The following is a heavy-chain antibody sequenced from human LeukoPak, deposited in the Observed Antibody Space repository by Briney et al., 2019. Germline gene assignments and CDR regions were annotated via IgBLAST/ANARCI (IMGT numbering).Heavy chain of an antibody. CDR2: MKYDGSEE. V-gene: IGHV3-7*01. CDR1: GFAFSSYW. D-gene: IGHD6-13*01. J-gene: IGHJ4*02. Sequence: GGSLRLSCAASGFAFSSYWMSWVRQAPGKGLEWVANMKYDGSEEYYVDSVKGRFTISRDNAKNSLYLQMNSLRAEDTAVYYCARDIEAAGLFLDYWGQGTLVTVSS. CDR3: ARDIEAAGLFLDY.